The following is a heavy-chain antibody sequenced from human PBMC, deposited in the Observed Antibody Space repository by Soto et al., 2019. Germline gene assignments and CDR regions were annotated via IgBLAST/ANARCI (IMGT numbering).Heavy chain of an antibody. CDR1: GFTFSSYA. D-gene: IGHD3-22*01. CDR2: ISSSADST. V-gene: IGHV3-23*01. CDR3: AKDQVYDSSGSPVRPFDY. Sequence: PGGSLRLSCAASGFTFSSYAMSWVRQAPGNGLECVSAISSSADSTYYADSVKGRFTISRDNSKNTLYLQMNSLRAEDTAIYYCAKDQVYDSSGSPVRPFDYWGQGTLVTVSS. J-gene: IGHJ4*02.